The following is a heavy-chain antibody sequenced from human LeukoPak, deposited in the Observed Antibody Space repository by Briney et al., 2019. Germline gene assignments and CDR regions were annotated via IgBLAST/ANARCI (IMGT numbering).Heavy chain of an antibody. CDR2: IIPIFGTA. Sequence: SVKVSCKASGGTFSSYAISWVRQALGQGLEWMGRIIPIFGTANYAQKFQGRVTITTDESTSTAYMELSSLRSEDTAVYYCARDRIAAAGDFDYWGQGTLVTVSS. CDR1: GGTFSSYA. D-gene: IGHD6-13*01. J-gene: IGHJ4*02. CDR3: ARDRIAAAGDFDY. V-gene: IGHV1-69*05.